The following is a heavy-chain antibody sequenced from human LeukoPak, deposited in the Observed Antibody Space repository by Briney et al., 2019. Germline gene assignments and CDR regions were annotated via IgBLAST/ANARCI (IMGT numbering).Heavy chain of an antibody. V-gene: IGHV3-21*01. CDR1: GFTFSSYS. CDR3: ARGGSGTLDAFDI. Sequence: GGSLRLSCAASGFTFSSYSMNWVRQAPGKGLEWVSSISSSSSYIYYADSVKGRFTISRDNAKNSLYLQMNSLRAEDTAVYYCARGGSGTLDAFDIWGQGTMVTVSP. J-gene: IGHJ3*02. D-gene: IGHD3-10*01. CDR2: ISSSSSYI.